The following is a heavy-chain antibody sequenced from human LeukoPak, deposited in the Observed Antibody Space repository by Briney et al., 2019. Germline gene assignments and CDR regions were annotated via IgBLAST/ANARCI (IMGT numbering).Heavy chain of an antibody. V-gene: IGHV3-7*01. CDR1: GFMFSNYW. Sequence: GGSLRLSCAASGFMFSNYWMIWVRQAPGKGLEWVANIKQDGSEQYYVDSVKGRFTISRDSVKNSLYLQMNSLRAEDTAVYYCAKGPSSSWYGNFDYWGQGTLVTVSS. D-gene: IGHD6-13*01. CDR3: AKGPSSSWYGNFDY. J-gene: IGHJ4*02. CDR2: IKQDGSEQ.